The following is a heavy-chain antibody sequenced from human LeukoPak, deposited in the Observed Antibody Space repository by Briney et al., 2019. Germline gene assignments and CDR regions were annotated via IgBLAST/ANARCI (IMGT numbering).Heavy chain of an antibody. D-gene: IGHD3-3*01. V-gene: IGHV4-59*01. J-gene: IGHJ6*03. CDR3: ARTLPIFVAMDV. CDR1: GFSISSYY. Sequence: SETLSLTCTVSGFSISSYYRSWIRQPPGKGLEWIGYIYYSGSTNYNPSLKSRVTISVDTSKSQFSLKLSSVTAADTAVYYCARTLPIFVAMDVWGKGTTVSVSS. CDR2: IYYSGST.